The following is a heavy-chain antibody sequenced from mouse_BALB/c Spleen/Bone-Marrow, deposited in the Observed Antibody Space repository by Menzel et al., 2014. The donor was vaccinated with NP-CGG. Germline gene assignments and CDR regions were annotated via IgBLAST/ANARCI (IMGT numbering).Heavy chain of an antibody. V-gene: IGHV3-8*02. CDR3: ARDYGSSFDY. D-gene: IGHD1-1*01. CDR1: GDSITSGY. J-gene: IGHJ2*01. Sequence: EVHLVESGPSLVKPSQTLSLTCSVTGDSITSGYWNWIRKFPGNKFEYMGYISYTCSTYYNPSLQSRISITRDTSKNQYYLQLNSVTTEDTATYYCARDYGSSFDYWGQGTTLTVSS. CDR2: ISYTCST.